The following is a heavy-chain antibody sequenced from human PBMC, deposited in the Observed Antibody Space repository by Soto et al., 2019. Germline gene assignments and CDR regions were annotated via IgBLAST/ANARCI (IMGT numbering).Heavy chain of an antibody. CDR2: IYYSGST. J-gene: IGHJ6*02. Sequence: SHTLSPPFTVSAGSTTSSSYSLGWIRQPPGKGLEWIGSIYYSGSTYYNPSLKSRVTISVDTSKNQFSLKLSSVTAADTAVYYCARDSKQQLVRSGMDVWGQGTTVT. CDR3: ARDSKQQLVRSGMDV. D-gene: IGHD6-13*01. CDR1: AGSTTSSSYS. V-gene: IGHV4-39*02.